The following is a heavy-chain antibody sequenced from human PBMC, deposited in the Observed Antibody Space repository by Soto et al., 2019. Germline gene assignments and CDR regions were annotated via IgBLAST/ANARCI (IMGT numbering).Heavy chain of an antibody. Sequence: QPQLQESGPGLVKPSETLSLTCTVSGGSISSSSYYWGWIRQPPGKGLEWIGSIYYSGSTYYNPSLKSRVTISVDTSKNQFSLKLSSVTAADTAVYYCATQLGDWFDPWGQGTLVTVSS. D-gene: IGHD3-10*01. CDR2: IYYSGST. J-gene: IGHJ5*02. CDR1: GGSISSSSYY. V-gene: IGHV4-39*01. CDR3: ATQLGDWFDP.